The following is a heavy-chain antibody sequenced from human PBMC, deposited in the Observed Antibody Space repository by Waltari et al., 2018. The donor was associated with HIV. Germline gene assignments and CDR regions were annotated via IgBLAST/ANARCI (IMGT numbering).Heavy chain of an antibody. V-gene: IGHV3-21*02. CDR1: GLTFSTDP. Sequence: EVQLVESGGGPVKPGGSLRLSCTASGLTFSTDPMNWVRQAPGKGLEWVSSISSGTSYIYYADSVTGRFTVSRDNAKNSLFLQMNSLRADDTAVYYCARQQLGSGALDLWGQGTLVTVSS. CDR2: ISSGTSYI. J-gene: IGHJ4*02. CDR3: ARQQLGSGALDL. D-gene: IGHD3-10*02.